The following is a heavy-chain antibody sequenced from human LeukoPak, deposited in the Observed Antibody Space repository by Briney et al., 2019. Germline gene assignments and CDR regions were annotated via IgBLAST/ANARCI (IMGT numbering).Heavy chain of an antibody. CDR3: AREVGGSAFDI. CDR2: IYSGGST. J-gene: IGHJ3*02. Sequence: PGGSLRLSCAASGFTVSGNYMSWVRQAPGKGLEWVSLIYSGGSTYYADSVKGRFTISRHNSKNTLYLQMNSLRAEDTAVYYCAREVGGSAFDIWGQGTMVTVS. V-gene: IGHV3-53*04. D-gene: IGHD3-16*01. CDR1: GFTVSGNY.